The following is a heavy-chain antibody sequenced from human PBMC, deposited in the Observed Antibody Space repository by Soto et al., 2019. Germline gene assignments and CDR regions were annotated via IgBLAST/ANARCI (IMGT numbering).Heavy chain of an antibody. CDR3: ARVPDY. Sequence: QLQLQESGSGLVKPSQTLALTCAVSGGSISSGGYSWSWIRQPLGKGLEGIGYIYHSGNIYYNPSLKSRVTLSVNRSKNQFSLKLSAVTATETAVYYCARVPDYWRQGTLVTVSS. J-gene: IGHJ4*02. CDR2: IYHSGNI. V-gene: IGHV4-30-2*01. CDR1: GGSISSGGYS.